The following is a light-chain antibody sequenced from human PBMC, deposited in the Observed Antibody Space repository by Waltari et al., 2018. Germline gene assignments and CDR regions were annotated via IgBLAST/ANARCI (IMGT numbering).Light chain of an antibody. J-gene: IGKJ1*01. V-gene: IGKV2-30*01. Sequence: VVMPQSPLSLRVALGQPASISCRSSPSLVSSDGNTYFSWFQQRPGQSPMRLVYKVSNRGAGAPDRFSGSRSGTDFTLRISRVEAENVGIYDCMKGTHGPCTLGHGTTVELK. CDR2: KVS. CDR3: MKGTHGPCT. CDR1: PSLVSSDGNTY.